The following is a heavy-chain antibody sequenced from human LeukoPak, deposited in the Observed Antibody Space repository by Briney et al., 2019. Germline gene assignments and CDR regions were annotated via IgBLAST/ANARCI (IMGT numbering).Heavy chain of an antibody. CDR3: ATIYGSGSQNWFDP. D-gene: IGHD3-10*01. Sequence: SETVSLTCAVYGGSFSGYYWSWIRQPPGKGREWIGEINHSGSNNYNPSLKSRVTISVATSKNQFSLKLSSVTAADTAVYYCATIYGSGSQNWFDPWGQGTLVTVSS. CDR2: INHSGSN. J-gene: IGHJ5*02. V-gene: IGHV4-34*01. CDR1: GGSFSGYY.